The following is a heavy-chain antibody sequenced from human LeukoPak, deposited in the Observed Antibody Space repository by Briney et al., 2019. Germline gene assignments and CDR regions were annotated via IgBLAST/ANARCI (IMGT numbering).Heavy chain of an antibody. D-gene: IGHD3-10*01. CDR2: INPNSGGT. Sequence: GASVKVSCKASGYTFTGYYMHWVRQAPGQGLEWMGWINPNSGGTNYAQKFQGRVTMTRDTSISTAYMQLSRLRSDDTAVYYCARDLIYYYGSGDNWFDRWGQGTLVTVPS. V-gene: IGHV1-2*02. CDR3: ARDLIYYYGSGDNWFDR. CDR1: GYTFTGYY. J-gene: IGHJ5*02.